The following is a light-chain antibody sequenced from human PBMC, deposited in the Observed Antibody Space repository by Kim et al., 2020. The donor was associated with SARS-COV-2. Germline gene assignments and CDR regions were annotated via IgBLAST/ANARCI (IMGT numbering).Light chain of an antibody. J-gene: IGLJ2*01. CDR2: GKN. CDR1: SLRSYY. V-gene: IGLV3-19*01. Sequence: SSEPTQDPAVSVALGQTVRITCQGDSLRSYYTTWYQQKPGQAPIVVVYGKNNRPSGIPDRFSGSSSGNTASLTITGTQAGDEADYYCNSRDNNDNVLFGGGTRLTVL. CDR3: NSRDNNDNVL.